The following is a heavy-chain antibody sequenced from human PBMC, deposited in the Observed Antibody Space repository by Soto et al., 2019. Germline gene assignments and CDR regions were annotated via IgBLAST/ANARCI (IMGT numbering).Heavy chain of an antibody. CDR2: ISAYNGNT. V-gene: IGHV1-18*04. Sequence: ASVKVSCKASGYTFTSYGISWVRQAPGQGLEWMGWISAYNGNTNYAQKLQGRVTMTTDTSTSTAYMELRSLRSDDTDVYYCARVVYYDSSGYYSAFDIWGQGTMVTVSS. D-gene: IGHD3-22*01. J-gene: IGHJ3*02. CDR3: ARVVYYDSSGYYSAFDI. CDR1: GYTFTSYG.